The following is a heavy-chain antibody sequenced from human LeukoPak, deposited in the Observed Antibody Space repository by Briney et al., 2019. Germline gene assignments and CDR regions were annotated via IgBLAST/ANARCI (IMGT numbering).Heavy chain of an antibody. CDR2: ISYDGSNK. CDR1: GFTFSSYG. V-gene: IGHV3-30*18. Sequence: QPGRSLRLSCAASGFTFSSYGMHWVRQAPGKGLEWVAVISYDGSNKYYADSVKGRFTISRDNSKNTLYLQMNSLRAEDTAVYYCANLGVGELFIPLGMDVWGQGTTVTVSS. D-gene: IGHD3-10*01. J-gene: IGHJ6*02. CDR3: ANLGVGELFIPLGMDV.